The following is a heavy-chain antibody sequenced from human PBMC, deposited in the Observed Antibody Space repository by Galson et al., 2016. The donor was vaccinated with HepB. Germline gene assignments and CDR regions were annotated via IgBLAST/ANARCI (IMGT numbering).Heavy chain of an antibody. CDR1: GLTFSRKG. CDR3: ARAPLEMATIQRGYFDY. CDR2: ITSDSRNI. J-gene: IGHJ4*02. Sequence: SLRLSCAGSGLTFSRKGMGWVRQAPGKGLEWISYITSDSRNIYYADSVKGRFTISRDNSKNTLYLQMNSLRAEDTAVYYCARAPLEMATIQRGYFDYWGQGTLVTVSS. V-gene: IGHV3-48*01. D-gene: IGHD5-24*01.